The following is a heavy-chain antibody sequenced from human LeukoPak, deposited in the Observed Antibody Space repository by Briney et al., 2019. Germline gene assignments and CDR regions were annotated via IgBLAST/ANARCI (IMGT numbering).Heavy chain of an antibody. J-gene: IGHJ3*02. CDR3: AKGLGVASLIVDALDM. V-gene: IGHV3-9*03. Sequence: GGSLRLSCAASGFTFHDYAMHWVRQVPGKGLEWVSGITWNSGSVLYADSVRGRFTISRDNAKNSLYLQMNSLRPEDMAFYYCAKGLGVASLIVDALDMWGQGTMVSV. CDR2: ITWNSGSV. D-gene: IGHD3/OR15-3a*01. CDR1: GFTFHDYA.